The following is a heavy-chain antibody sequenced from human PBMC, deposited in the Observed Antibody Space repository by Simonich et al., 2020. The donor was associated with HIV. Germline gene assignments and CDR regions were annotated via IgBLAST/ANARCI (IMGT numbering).Heavy chain of an antibody. V-gene: IGHV4-59*12. J-gene: IGHJ4*02. CDR3: ARGRPPGFSNGWYHFDF. CDR2: IYYSGST. CDR1: GGSISSDY. D-gene: IGHD6-19*01. Sequence: QVQLQESGPGLVKPSETLSLRCTVSGGSISSDYWSWIRQPPGKGLEWIGYIYYSGSTNYNPSRQSRVTISVDTSKHQVSLKLSSVTAADTAIYYCARGRPPGFSNGWYHFDFWGQGTLVTVSP.